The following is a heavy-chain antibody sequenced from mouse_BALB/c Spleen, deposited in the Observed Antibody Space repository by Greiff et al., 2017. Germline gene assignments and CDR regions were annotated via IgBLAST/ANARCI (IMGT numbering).Heavy chain of an antibody. CDR3: NALYDYDRRFAY. CDR2: IDPENGDT. D-gene: IGHD2-4*01. J-gene: IGHJ3*01. V-gene: IGHV14-4*02. CDR1: GFNIKDYY. Sequence: VQLQQSGAELVRSGASVKLSCTASGFNIKDYYMHWVKQRPEQGLEWIGWIDPENGDTEYAPKFPGKATMTADTSSNTAYLQLSSLTSEDTAVYYCNALYDYDRRFAYWGQGTLVTVSA.